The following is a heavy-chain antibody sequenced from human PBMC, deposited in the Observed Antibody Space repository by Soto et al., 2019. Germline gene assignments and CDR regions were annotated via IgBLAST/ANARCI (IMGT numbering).Heavy chain of an antibody. Sequence: GGSLRLSCAASGFTFNSYVMTWVRQAPGEGLEWVSSISRSGRGSAYYADSVKGRFNISRDNSENTLFLQMNNLRDEDTALYYCARGRYLDSSDYWVANLPFDHWGLGTLVTVSS. CDR3: ARGRYLDSSDYWVANLPFDH. CDR1: GFTFNSYV. CDR2: ISRSGRGSA. V-gene: IGHV3-23*01. J-gene: IGHJ4*02. D-gene: IGHD3-22*01.